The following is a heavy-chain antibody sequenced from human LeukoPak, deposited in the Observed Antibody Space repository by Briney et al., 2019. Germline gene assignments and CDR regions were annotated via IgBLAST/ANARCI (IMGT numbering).Heavy chain of an antibody. CDR2: ISSSSSYI. CDR1: GFTLSSYS. CDR3: ARVRPSYYGMDV. V-gene: IGHV3-21*01. Sequence: GGSLRLSCAASGFTLSSYSMNWVRQAPGKGLEWVSSISSSSSYIYYADSVKGRFTISRDNAKNSLYLQMNSLRAEDTAVYYCARVRPSYYGMDVWGQGTTVTVSS. J-gene: IGHJ6*02. D-gene: IGHD3-16*01.